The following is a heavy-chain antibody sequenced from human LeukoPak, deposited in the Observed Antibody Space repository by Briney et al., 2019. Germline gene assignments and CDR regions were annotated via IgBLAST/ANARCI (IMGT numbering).Heavy chain of an antibody. V-gene: IGHV1-24*01. D-gene: IGHD3-22*01. Sequence: ASVKVSCKVSGYTLTELSMHWVRQAPGKGLEWMGGFDPEDGETIYAQKFQGRVTMTEDTSTDTAYMELSSLRSEDTAVYYCATHAMHYDSSGYYYWGQGTLVTVSS. CDR1: GYTLTELS. CDR3: ATHAMHYDSSGYYY. J-gene: IGHJ4*02. CDR2: FDPEDGET.